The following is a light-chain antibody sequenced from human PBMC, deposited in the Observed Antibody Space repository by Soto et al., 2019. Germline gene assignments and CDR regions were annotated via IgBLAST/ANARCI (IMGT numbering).Light chain of an antibody. V-gene: IGKV3-15*01. J-gene: IGKJ1*01. CDR3: QRYNTWPPWT. CDR2: GAS. Sequence: EIVMTQSPATLSVSPGERATLSCRASQSVSSNLAWYQQKPGQAPRLLIYGASTRATGIPARFSGSGSGTEFTLTLSSLQSEDFAVYYCQRYNTWPPWTFGQGTKVEIK. CDR1: QSVSSN.